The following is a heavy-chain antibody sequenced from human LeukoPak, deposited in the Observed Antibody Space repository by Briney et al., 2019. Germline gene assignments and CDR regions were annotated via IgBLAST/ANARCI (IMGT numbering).Heavy chain of an antibody. CDR3: ARLNSGNLRGILY. CDR1: GYRFIDYF. V-gene: IGHV1-2*02. Sequence: ASVKVSCKASGYRFIDYFIHWVRQAPGQGPECMGWINPNTGDTKYVQRFQGRVTMTRDTSSSTAYLELNGLRSDDTAVYFCARLNSGNLRGILYWGQGSLVTVSS. D-gene: IGHD3-10*01. J-gene: IGHJ4*02. CDR2: INPNTGDT.